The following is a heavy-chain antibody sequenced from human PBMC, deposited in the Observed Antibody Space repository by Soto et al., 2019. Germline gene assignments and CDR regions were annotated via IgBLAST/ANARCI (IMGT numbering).Heavy chain of an antibody. Sequence: QVQLQESGSRLVRPSQTLSLTCSVSGGSVNSGGYSWSWIRQPPGKGLEWIGFISPSWIHAYNPSLKSRVTISVDRSNNQISLELSSVTAADTAVYYCARGVLAWGPGTLVTVSS. V-gene: IGHV4-30-2*01. CDR1: GGSVNSGGYS. D-gene: IGHD2-8*01. J-gene: IGHJ5*02. CDR3: ARGVLA. CDR2: ISPSWIH.